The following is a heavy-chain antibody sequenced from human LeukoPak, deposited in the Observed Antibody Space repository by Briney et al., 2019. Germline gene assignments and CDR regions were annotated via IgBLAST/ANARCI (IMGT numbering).Heavy chain of an antibody. D-gene: IGHD1-26*01. Sequence: GASVKVSCKASGYTFTGYYMHWVRQAPGQGLERTGWINPNSGGTNYAQKFQGRVTMTRDTSISTAYMELSRLRSDDTAVYYCARVPGGGSYYEFDYWGQGTLVTVSS. J-gene: IGHJ4*02. V-gene: IGHV1-2*02. CDR3: ARVPGGGSYYEFDY. CDR2: INPNSGGT. CDR1: GYTFTGYY.